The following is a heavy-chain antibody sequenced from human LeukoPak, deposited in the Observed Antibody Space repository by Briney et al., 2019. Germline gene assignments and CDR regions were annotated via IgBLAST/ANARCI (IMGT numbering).Heavy chain of an antibody. CDR2: IYSGGNT. CDR1: GFIVSSNY. Sequence: GGSLRLSCAASGFIVSSNYMSWVRQAPGKGLEWVSIIYSGGNTYYADSAKGRFTISRDNSKNTLYLQMNSLRAEDTAVYYCARTQLWRGILDYWGQGTLVTVSS. J-gene: IGHJ4*02. CDR3: ARTQLWRGILDY. V-gene: IGHV3-53*01. D-gene: IGHD3-16*01.